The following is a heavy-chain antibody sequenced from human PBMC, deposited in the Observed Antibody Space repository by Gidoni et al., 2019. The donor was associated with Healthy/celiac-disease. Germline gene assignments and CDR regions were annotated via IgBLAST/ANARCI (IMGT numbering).Heavy chain of an antibody. D-gene: IGHD6-6*01. CDR3: ARLKVRGYSSSVVPAQFGFDY. Sequence: EVQLVQSGAEVKKPGESLKISGKGSGYSFTRYWLGWVRQMPGKGLEWMGIIYPGDSDTRYSPSFQGQVTISADKSISTAYLQWSSLKASDTAMYYCARLKVRGYSSSVVPAQFGFDYWGQGTLVTVSS. CDR1: GYSFTRYW. CDR2: IYPGDSDT. J-gene: IGHJ4*02. V-gene: IGHV5-51*03.